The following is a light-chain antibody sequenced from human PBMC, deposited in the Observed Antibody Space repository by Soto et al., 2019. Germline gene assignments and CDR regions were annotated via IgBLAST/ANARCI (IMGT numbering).Light chain of an antibody. CDR1: KLGDKY. Sequence: SSELTQPPSVSVSPGQTASITCSGDKLGDKYACWYQQKPGQSPVLVIYQDKKRPSGIPERFSGSNSGNTATLTISGTQTMDEADYYCQAWDSNFYVVFGGGTKVTVL. CDR2: QDK. V-gene: IGLV3-1*01. J-gene: IGLJ2*01. CDR3: QAWDSNFYVV.